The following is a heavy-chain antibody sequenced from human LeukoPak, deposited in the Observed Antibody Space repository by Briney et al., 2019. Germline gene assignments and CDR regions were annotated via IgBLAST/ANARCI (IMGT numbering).Heavy chain of an antibody. CDR3: ARDPRHYGDYGSVAFGI. V-gene: IGHV4-31*03. D-gene: IGHD4-17*01. CDR2: IYYSGST. CDR1: GGSIGSGGHY. J-gene: IGHJ3*02. Sequence: NPSQTLSLTCTVSGGSIGSGGHYWSWIPQHPGKGLEWIGYIYYSGSTYYNPSLKRRVTISVDTSKNQFSLKLSSVTAADTAVYYCARDPRHYGDYGSVAFGIWGQGTMVTVSS.